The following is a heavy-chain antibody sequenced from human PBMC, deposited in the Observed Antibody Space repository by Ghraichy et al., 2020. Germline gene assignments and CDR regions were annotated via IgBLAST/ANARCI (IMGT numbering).Heavy chain of an antibody. CDR2: IYHSGST. CDR3: ARLNYYGSGPLDY. CDR1: GGSISSSNW. D-gene: IGHD3-10*01. J-gene: IGHJ4*02. Sequence: GSLSLTCAVSGGSISSSNWWSWVRQPPGKGLEWIGEIYHSGSTNYNPSLKSRVTISVDKSKNQFSLKLSSVTAADTAVYYCARLNYYGSGPLDYWSQGTLVTVSS. V-gene: IGHV4-4*02.